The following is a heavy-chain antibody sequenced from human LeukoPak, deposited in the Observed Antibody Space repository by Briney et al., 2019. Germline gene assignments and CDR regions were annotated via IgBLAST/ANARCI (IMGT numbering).Heavy chain of an antibody. V-gene: IGHV3-74*01. D-gene: IGHD6-19*01. Sequence: GGSLRLSCATSDFSFSSRWMHWVRQAPGEGLVWVSRIISDGSGISYADSVKGRFTISRDNAKNTVYLQMNSLRAEDTAVYYCARGHVAGSDRHWDYWGQGALVTVSS. CDR1: DFSFSSRW. CDR2: IISDGSGI. CDR3: ARGHVAGSDRHWDY. J-gene: IGHJ4*02.